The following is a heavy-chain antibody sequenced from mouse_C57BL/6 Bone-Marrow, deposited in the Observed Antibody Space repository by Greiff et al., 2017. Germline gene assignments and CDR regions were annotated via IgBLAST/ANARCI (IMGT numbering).Heavy chain of an antibody. CDR1: GYTFTSYW. Sequence: VQLQQPGAELVKPGASVKLSCTASGYTFTSYWMHWVKQRPGRGLEWIGRIDPNSGGTKYNAKFKSKATLTVDKPSSTAYMQLSSLTSEDSAVYYCARIRYGSSYWYFDVWGTGTTVTVSS. J-gene: IGHJ1*03. CDR3: ARIRYGSSYWYFDV. CDR2: IDPNSGGT. D-gene: IGHD1-1*01. V-gene: IGHV1-72*01.